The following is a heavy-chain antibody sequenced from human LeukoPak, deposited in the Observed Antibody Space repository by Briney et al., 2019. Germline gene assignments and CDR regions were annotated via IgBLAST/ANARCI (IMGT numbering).Heavy chain of an antibody. D-gene: IGHD3-22*01. CDR1: GFTFSSHA. V-gene: IGHV3-23*01. CDR3: AKGSYYDSSGSFYFDY. CDR2: ISGSGDNT. J-gene: IGHJ4*02. Sequence: GGSLRLSCAASGFTFSSHAMSWVRQAPGKGLEWVSGISGSGDNTYYADSVKGPFTISRDNSKNTLYVQVNSLGTEDTAAYYCAKGSYYDSSGSFYFDYWGQGTLVTVS.